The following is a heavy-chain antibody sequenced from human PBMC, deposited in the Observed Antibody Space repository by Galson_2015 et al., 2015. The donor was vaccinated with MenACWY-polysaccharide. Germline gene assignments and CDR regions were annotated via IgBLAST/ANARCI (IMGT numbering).Heavy chain of an antibody. CDR3: VRGRALTDY. CDR1: GGSVKNSY. V-gene: IGHV4-59*02. J-gene: IGHJ4*02. Sequence: ETLSLTSSLSGGSVKNSYWSWFRQPPGKGLEWIGYIFYTGSTTYNPSLKSRVTISIDASESHFSLNLTSVTAADTAVYYCVRGRALTDYWGQGTLVTVSS. CDR2: IFYTGST.